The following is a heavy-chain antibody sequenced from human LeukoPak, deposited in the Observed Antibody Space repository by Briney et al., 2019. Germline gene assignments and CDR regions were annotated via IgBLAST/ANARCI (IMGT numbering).Heavy chain of an antibody. D-gene: IGHD6-6*01. Sequence: PGGSLRLSCAASGFTFSSYGMHWVRQAPGKGLEWVAFIRCDGSNKYYADSVKGRFTISRDNSKNTLYLQMNSLRAEDTAVYYCAKVGRFRSFAYDAFDIWGQGTMVTVSS. CDR3: AKVGRFRSFAYDAFDI. J-gene: IGHJ3*02. CDR2: IRCDGSNK. V-gene: IGHV3-30*02. CDR1: GFTFSSYG.